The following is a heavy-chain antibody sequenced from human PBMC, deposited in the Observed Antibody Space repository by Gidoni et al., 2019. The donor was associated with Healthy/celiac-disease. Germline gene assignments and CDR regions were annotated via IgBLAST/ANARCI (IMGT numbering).Heavy chain of an antibody. J-gene: IGHJ4*02. V-gene: IGHV3-48*01. CDR2: ISRSSSTI. Sequence: EVQLVESGGGLVQPGGSLRPSCAASGFTFSGYSMNWVRKAPGKGLGWVSYISRSSSTIYYADSVKGQFTISRDNAKNSLYLQMNSLRAEDTAVYYCARAPEGSLDYWGQGTLVTVSS. CDR1: GFTFSGYS. CDR3: ARAPEGSLDY.